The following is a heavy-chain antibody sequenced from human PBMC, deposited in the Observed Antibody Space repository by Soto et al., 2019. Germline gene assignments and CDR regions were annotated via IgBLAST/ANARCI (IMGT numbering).Heavy chain of an antibody. J-gene: IGHJ4*02. Sequence: EVQLLESGGGLVQPGGSLRLSCAASGFTFSSYAMSWVRQAPGKGLEWVAAVSGSGGSTYYADSVKGRFTSSRDNSKNTLYLQMNSLRAEDTAVYYCETYYYDSSHPYYFDYWGQGTLVIFSS. CDR3: ETYYYDSSHPYYFDY. D-gene: IGHD3-22*01. CDR2: VSGSGGST. CDR1: GFTFSSYA. V-gene: IGHV3-23*01.